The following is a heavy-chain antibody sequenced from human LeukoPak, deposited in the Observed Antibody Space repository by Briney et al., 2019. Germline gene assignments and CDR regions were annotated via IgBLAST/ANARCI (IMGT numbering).Heavy chain of an antibody. V-gene: IGHV4-34*01. CDR3: ARSSKTPDSSTWFFDY. D-gene: IGHD6-6*01. J-gene: IGHJ4*02. CDR1: GGSFSGYY. Sequence: SETLSLTCAVYGGSFSGYYWSWIRQPPGKGLEWIGEINLSGSTNYNPSLKSRVTISVDTSKNQFSLKLSSVTAADTAVYYCARSSKTPDSSTWFFDYWGQGILVTVSS. CDR2: INLSGST.